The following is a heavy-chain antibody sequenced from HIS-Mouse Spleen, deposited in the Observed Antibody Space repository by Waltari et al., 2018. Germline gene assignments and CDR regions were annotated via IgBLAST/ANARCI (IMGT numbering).Heavy chain of an antibody. CDR3: ARDSSGSGSYGGAAFDI. Sequence: EVQLVETGGGLIQPGGSLRLSCAASGFTVSSNYMSWVRQAPGKGLEWVSVIYSGGRTYYADSVKGRFTISRVNSKNTLYLQMNSLRAEDTAVYYCARDSSGSGSYGGAAFDIWGQGTMVTVSS. CDR1: GFTVSSNY. J-gene: IGHJ3*02. CDR2: IYSGGRT. D-gene: IGHD3-10*01. V-gene: IGHV3-53*02.